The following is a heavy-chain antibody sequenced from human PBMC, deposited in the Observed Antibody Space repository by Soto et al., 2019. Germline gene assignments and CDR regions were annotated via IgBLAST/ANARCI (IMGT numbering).Heavy chain of an antibody. Sequence: PGGSLGLSCAASGVTVSSKYMSGVRQATGKGLEWVSVIYSGGSTYYADSVKGRFTISRDNSKNTLYLQMSSLRAEDTAVYYCARIGDYDFWSGYPLPYYYYGMDVWGQGTTVIVSS. J-gene: IGHJ6*02. CDR3: ARIGDYDFWSGYPLPYYYYGMDV. V-gene: IGHV3-53*01. CDR2: IYSGGST. CDR1: GVTVSSKY. D-gene: IGHD3-3*01.